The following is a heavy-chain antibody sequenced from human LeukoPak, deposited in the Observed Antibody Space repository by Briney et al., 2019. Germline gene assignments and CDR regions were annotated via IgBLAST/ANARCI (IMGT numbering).Heavy chain of an antibody. V-gene: IGHV3-23*01. D-gene: IGHD3-22*01. Sequence: GGSLRLSCAASGFTFSNYAMSWVRRAPGKGLEWVSTISGSGGNTYYADSVKGRFTISRDNSKNTLYLQVNSLKAEDTAVYYCAKEGEGHITMMALLTRDLDYWGQGTLVTVSS. CDR1: GFTFSNYA. J-gene: IGHJ4*02. CDR3: AKEGEGHITMMALLTRDLDY. CDR2: ISGSGGNT.